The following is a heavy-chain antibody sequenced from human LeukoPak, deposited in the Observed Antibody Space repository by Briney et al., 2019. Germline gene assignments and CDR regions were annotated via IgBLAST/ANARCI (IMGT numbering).Heavy chain of an antibody. CDR3: AKDSYYYGSGSPTD. Sequence: PGGSLRLSCAASGFTFSSYAMHWVRQAPGKGLEWVAVISYDGSNKYYADSVKGRFTISRDNSKNTLYLQMNSLRAEDTAVYYCAKDSYYYGSGSPTDWGQGTLVTVSS. CDR1: GFTFSSYA. V-gene: IGHV3-30*04. CDR2: ISYDGSNK. D-gene: IGHD3-10*01. J-gene: IGHJ4*02.